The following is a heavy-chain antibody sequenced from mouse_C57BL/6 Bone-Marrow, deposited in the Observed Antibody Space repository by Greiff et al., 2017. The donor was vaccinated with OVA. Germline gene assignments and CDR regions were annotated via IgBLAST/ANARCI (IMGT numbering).Heavy chain of an antibody. J-gene: IGHJ4*01. CDR1: GFTFSDYG. CDR2: ISSGSRNI. Sequence: EVKLVESGGGLVNPGGSLKLSCAASGFTFSDYGMHWVRQAPEKGLEWVAYISSGSRNIYYADTVKGRVTISRDNAQNTLFLQMTSLMSEDTTMYYCARVLYYAMDYWGQGTSVTVSS. V-gene: IGHV5-17*01. CDR3: ARVLYYAMDY.